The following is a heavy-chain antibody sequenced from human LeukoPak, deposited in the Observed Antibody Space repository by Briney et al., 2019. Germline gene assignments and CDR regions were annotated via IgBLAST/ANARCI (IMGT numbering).Heavy chain of an antibody. V-gene: IGHV3-15*01. CDR3: TTLRGYMDV. CDR2: IRSKSDGGTT. J-gene: IGHJ6*03. CDR1: GFTFSNAW. Sequence: GGSLRFSCVASGFTFSNAWMTWVRQAPGKGLEWVGRIRSKSDGGTTDYATPVKGRFTISRDDSKNTLYLQMNSLKTEDTAVYYCTTLRGYMDVWGKGTTVTVSS. D-gene: IGHD3-10*01.